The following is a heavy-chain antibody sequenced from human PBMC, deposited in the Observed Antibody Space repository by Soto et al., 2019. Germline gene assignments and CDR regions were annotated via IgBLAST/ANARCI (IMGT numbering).Heavy chain of an antibody. CDR1: GGSISSSNW. V-gene: IGHV4-4*02. D-gene: IGHD3-22*01. Sequence: PSETLSLTCAVSGGSISSSNWWSWVRQPPGKGLEWIGEIYHSGSTNYNPSLKSRVTISVDKSKNQFSLKLSSVTAADTAVYYCARDQGYYDSSGYYYLDYWGQGTLVTVS. CDR3: ARDQGYYDSSGYYYLDY. CDR2: IYHSGST. J-gene: IGHJ4*02.